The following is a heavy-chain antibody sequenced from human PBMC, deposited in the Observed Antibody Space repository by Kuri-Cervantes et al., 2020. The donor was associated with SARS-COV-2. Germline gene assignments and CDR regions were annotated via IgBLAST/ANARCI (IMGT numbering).Heavy chain of an antibody. V-gene: IGHV1-18*01. CDR3: ARAGAEVTSHFDY. J-gene: IGHJ4*02. CDR1: GYTFTTYG. Sequence: ASVKVSCKASGYTFTTYGISWVRQAPGQGLEWMGWISASNGNTNYAQSLQDRVTITTYSSTSTAYLELRNLRSDDTAVYYCARAGAEVTSHFDYWGQGTLVTVSS. D-gene: IGHD2-21*02. CDR2: ISASNGNT.